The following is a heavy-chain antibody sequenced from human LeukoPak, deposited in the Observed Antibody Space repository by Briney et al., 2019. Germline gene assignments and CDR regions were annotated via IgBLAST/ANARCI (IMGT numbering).Heavy chain of an antibody. Sequence: PGGSLRLSCAASGFTVSSNYMSWVRQAPGKGLEWVSVIYSGGSTYYADSVKGRFTISRDNSKNTLYLQMNSLRAEDTAVYYCARDSGITTSYYYMDVWGKGTTVTVSS. CDR3: ARDSGITTSYYYMDV. CDR2: IYSGGST. V-gene: IGHV3-53*01. D-gene: IGHD4-11*01. CDR1: GFTVSSNY. J-gene: IGHJ6*03.